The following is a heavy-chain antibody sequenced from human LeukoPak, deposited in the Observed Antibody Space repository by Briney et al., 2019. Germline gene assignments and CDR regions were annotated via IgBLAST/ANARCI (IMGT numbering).Heavy chain of an antibody. Sequence: ASVKVSCKASGYTFTSYFMHWVRQAPGQGLEWMAIINPSGGTTSYAQKFLGRLTMTRDMSTSTVSMELSSLTSQDTAVYYCARVRTIVVAGGDAFDIWGQGTMVTVSS. V-gene: IGHV1-46*01. CDR1: GYTFTSYF. D-gene: IGHD6-19*01. J-gene: IGHJ3*02. CDR3: ARVRTIVVAGGDAFDI. CDR2: INPSGGTT.